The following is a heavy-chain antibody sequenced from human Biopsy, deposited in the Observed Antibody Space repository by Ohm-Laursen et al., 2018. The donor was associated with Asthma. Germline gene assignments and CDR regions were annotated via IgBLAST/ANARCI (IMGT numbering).Heavy chain of an antibody. Sequence: SLRLSCAAPGFTFGDYWMFWVRQAPGKGLEWVSVIYSGGTSHTADSVRGRFTISRDYSKNTLYLQMHSLRAEDTAVYYCARGDSSNWSHYYFDYWGQGTLVTVSS. CDR2: IYSGGTS. CDR3: ARGDSSNWSHYYFDY. D-gene: IGHD3-22*01. J-gene: IGHJ4*02. V-gene: IGHV3-53*01. CDR1: GFTFGDYW.